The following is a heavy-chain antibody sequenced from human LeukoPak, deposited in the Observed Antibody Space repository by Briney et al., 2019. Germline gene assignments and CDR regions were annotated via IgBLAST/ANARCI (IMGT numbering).Heavy chain of an antibody. V-gene: IGHV1-69*05. CDR1: GGTFSSYA. Sequence: SVKVSCKASGGTFSSYAISWVRQAPGQGLERMGGIIPIFGTANYAQKFQGRVTITTDESTSTAYMELSSLRSEDTPVYYCARVVSRDYDFWSGQIQNFHYYYMDVWGKGTTVTVSS. CDR3: ARVVSRDYDFWSGQIQNFHYYYMDV. J-gene: IGHJ6*03. CDR2: IIPIFGTA. D-gene: IGHD3-3*01.